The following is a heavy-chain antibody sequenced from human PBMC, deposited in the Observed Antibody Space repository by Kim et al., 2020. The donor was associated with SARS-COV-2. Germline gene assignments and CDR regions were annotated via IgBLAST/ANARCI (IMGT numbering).Heavy chain of an antibody. D-gene: IGHD1-26*01. V-gene: IGHV3-23*01. CDR1: GFTFSSYA. Sequence: GGSLRLSCAASGFTFSSYAMNWVRQAPGKGLEWVSTISSSGGSIYYADSVKGRFTISRDNSKNTLYLQMNSLRAEDTAIYYCARIWVGAITERDYWGQGTLVTVSS. CDR2: ISSSGGSI. CDR3: ARIWVGAITERDY. J-gene: IGHJ4*02.